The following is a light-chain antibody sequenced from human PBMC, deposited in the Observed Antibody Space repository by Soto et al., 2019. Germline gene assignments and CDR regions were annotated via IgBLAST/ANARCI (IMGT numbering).Light chain of an antibody. CDR2: AAS. V-gene: IGKV1-39*01. CDR1: QTISTY. J-gene: IGKJ1*01. CDR3: QQSYMTRT. Sequence: DIQMTQSPSSLSASVGDRVTITCRASQTISTYLNWYQQKPGKAPRLLIYAASSLQSGVPSRFSGSGSGTDFTLTISSLQPEDFATYYCQQSYMTRTFGQGTKVDIK.